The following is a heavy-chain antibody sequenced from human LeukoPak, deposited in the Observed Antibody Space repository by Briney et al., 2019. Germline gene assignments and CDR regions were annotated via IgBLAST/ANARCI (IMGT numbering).Heavy chain of an antibody. CDR1: GFPFSGYD. Sequence: GGSLRLSCAASGFPFSGYDMSWVRQAPGKGLEWVSGISGSAGGTYYADSVKGRFTISRDNSKRTLYLQMNSLRAEDTAGYYFAKDYGLPYYWGQGTLVSVSS. V-gene: IGHV3-23*01. CDR3: AKDYGLPYY. J-gene: IGHJ4*02. CDR2: ISGSAGGT. D-gene: IGHD3-3*01.